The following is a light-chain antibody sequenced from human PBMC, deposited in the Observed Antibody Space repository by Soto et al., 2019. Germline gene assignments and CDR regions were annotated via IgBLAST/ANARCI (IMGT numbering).Light chain of an antibody. Sequence: DIQMTQSPSSLSASVGDRVTVTCRASQTITGYLNWYQQKPGKAPKLLIYAASSLQSGVPSRFSGSGSGTDFTLTISSLQPEDFATYYCQQSYSTPFTFGPGNKVDIK. CDR3: QQSYSTPFT. CDR2: AAS. V-gene: IGKV1-39*01. J-gene: IGKJ3*01. CDR1: QTITGY.